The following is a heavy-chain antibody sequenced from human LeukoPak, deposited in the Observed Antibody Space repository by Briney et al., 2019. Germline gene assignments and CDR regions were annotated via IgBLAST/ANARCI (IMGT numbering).Heavy chain of an antibody. CDR2: ISDSGGST. J-gene: IGHJ4*01. CDR1: GFTFNIYA. D-gene: IGHD7-27*01. CDR3: AKINWGSRYFDY. V-gene: IGHV3-23*01. Sequence: GGSLRLSCAPSGFTFNIYAMTWVRQAPGKGLEWLSLISDSGGSTYYADSVKGRFTISRDNPKNTLYLQMNSLRAEDTAVYYCAKINWGSRYFDYWGQGSLVGVSS.